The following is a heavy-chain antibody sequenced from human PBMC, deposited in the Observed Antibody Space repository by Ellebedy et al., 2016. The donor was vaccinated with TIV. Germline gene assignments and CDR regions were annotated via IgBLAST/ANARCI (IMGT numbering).Heavy chain of an antibody. V-gene: IGHV1-18*01. J-gene: IGHJ4*02. Sequence: AASVKVSCKASGYTFTTYGISWVRQVPGQGPEWMGWISAYSGDTNSAQKLQGRVTMTTDTSTSTAYMELRSLRSDDTAVYYCARGRRDYVWGWIDYWGQGTLVTVSS. CDR2: ISAYSGDT. D-gene: IGHD3-16*01. CDR3: ARGRRDYVWGWIDY. CDR1: GYTFTTYG.